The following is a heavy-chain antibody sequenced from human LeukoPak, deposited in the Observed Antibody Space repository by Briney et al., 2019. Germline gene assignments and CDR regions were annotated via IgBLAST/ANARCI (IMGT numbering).Heavy chain of an antibody. CDR2: ISDSGART. V-gene: IGHV3-23*01. Sequence: PGGSLRLSCAASGFTFSSYAMTWVRQAPGKGLEWVSTISDSGARTNYADSAKGRFTIPRDNSMNTLYLQMNSLRADDTAVYYCASDYFLDYWGQGTLVTVSS. CDR1: GFTFSSYA. CDR3: ASDYFLDY. J-gene: IGHJ4*02. D-gene: IGHD6-25*01.